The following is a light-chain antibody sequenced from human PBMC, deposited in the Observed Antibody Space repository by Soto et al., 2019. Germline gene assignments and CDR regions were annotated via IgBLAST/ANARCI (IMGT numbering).Light chain of an antibody. CDR1: QGISTN. J-gene: IGKJ1*01. V-gene: IGKV3-15*01. CDR2: GAS. CDR3: QQYNNWPPWT. Sequence: EIVMTQSPATLSVSPGERATLSCRASQGISTNLAWYQQKPGQAPRLLIYGASTRATGVPARFSGSGSGTEFTLTISSLQSDDLAVYYCQQYNNWPPWTFGQGTKVDVK.